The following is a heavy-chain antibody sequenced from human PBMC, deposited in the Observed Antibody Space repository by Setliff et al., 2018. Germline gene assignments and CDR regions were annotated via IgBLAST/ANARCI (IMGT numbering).Heavy chain of an antibody. Sequence: SETLSLTCAIYGQSFSDYYWSWVRQPPGKGLEWIGEIYHSGSTNYNPSLKSRVTISVDTSKNQISLKLSSVTAADTAVYYCARDRQYCSSPTCYSSYFYYYGMDVWGQGTTVTV. D-gene: IGHD2-2*02. CDR1: GQSFSDYY. J-gene: IGHJ6*02. CDR2: IYHSGST. CDR3: ARDRQYCSSPTCYSSYFYYYGMDV. V-gene: IGHV4-34*01.